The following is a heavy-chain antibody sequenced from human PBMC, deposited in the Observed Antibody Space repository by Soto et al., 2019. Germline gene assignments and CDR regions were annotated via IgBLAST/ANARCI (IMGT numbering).Heavy chain of an antibody. J-gene: IGHJ6*02. CDR3: ARYTEDYDNYYGLDV. CDR2: IYYSGST. D-gene: IGHD3-22*01. V-gene: IGHV4-59*08. CDR1: GDSISSYY. Sequence: QVHLQESGPGLVKPSETLSLTCTVSGDSISSYYWTWIRQPPGKGLEWIGYIYYSGSTNYNPSLKSRVTISVDTSKSHFSLKLSSVTAADTAVYYCARYTEDYDNYYGLDVWGQGTTVTVSS.